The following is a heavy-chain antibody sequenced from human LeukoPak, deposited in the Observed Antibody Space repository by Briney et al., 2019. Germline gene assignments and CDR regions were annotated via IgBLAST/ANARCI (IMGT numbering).Heavy chain of an antibody. J-gene: IGHJ6*03. CDR3: ARDSSGTNYYYYMDV. Sequence: SETLSLTCTVSGGSISSSNYYWGWIRQPPGKGLEWIGSIYYSGSTNYNPSLKSRVTISVDTSKNQFSLKLSSVTAADTAVYYCARDSSGTNYYYYMDVWGKGTTVTVSS. CDR2: IYYSGST. V-gene: IGHV4-39*07. D-gene: IGHD1-26*01. CDR1: GGSISSSNYY.